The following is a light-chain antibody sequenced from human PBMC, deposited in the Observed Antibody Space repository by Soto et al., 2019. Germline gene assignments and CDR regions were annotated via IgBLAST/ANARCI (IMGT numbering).Light chain of an antibody. CDR1: SSNIGAGSA. Sequence: QSVLTQPPSVSGAPGQRVTLSCTGSSSNIGAGSAVHWYQQPPGKAPKLLIYEDNNRPSGVPDRFSGSKSGTPASLAITGLQADDEADYYCQSFDSSLSTHVFGTGTKVTV. V-gene: IGLV1-40*01. J-gene: IGLJ1*01. CDR2: EDN. CDR3: QSFDSSLSTHV.